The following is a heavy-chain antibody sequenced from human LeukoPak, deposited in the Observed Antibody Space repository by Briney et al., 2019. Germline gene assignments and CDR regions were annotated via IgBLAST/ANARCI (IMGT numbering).Heavy chain of an antibody. V-gene: IGHV4-39*01. D-gene: IGHD6-6*01. CDR1: GGSISSSSYY. CDR3: ARTYSSSSPYYFDY. Sequence: PSETLSLTCTVSGGSISSSSYYWGWIRQPPGKGLGWIGSIYYSASTYYNPSLKSRVTISVDTPKNQFSLQLSSVTAAPTAVSYSARTYSSSSPYYFDYWGQGTLVTVSS. J-gene: IGHJ4*02. CDR2: IYYSAST.